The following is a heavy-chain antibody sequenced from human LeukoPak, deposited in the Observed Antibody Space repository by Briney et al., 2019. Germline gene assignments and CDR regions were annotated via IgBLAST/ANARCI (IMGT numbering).Heavy chain of an antibody. CDR3: ARDLRGYYYYYYMDV. V-gene: IGHV4-59*01. CDR2: ISSSGSA. CDR1: GGSFSSYY. Sequence: SETLSLTCTVSGGSFSSYYWSWIRQPPGKGLEWIGYISSSGSANNNPSLKSRVTISVDTSKNQFSLKLSSVTAADTAVYYCARDLRGYYYYYYMDVWGKGTTVTVSS. J-gene: IGHJ6*03.